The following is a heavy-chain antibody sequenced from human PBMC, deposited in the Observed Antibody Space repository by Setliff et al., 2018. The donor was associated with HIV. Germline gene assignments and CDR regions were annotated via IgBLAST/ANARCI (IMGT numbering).Heavy chain of an antibody. Sequence: SETLSLTCTVSGGSISSYYWSWIRQPAGKGLEWIGRIYTSGSTNYNPSLKSRVTMSVDTSKNQFSLKLSSVTAADTAVYHCARSHSSGWEVGYYFDYWGQGTLVTAPQ. CDR3: ARSHSSGWEVGYYFDY. D-gene: IGHD6-19*01. J-gene: IGHJ4*02. V-gene: IGHV4-4*07. CDR1: GGSISSYY. CDR2: IYTSGST.